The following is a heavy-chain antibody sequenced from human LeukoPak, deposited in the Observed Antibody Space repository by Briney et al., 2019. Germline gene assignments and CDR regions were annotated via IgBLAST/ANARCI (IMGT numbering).Heavy chain of an antibody. J-gene: IGHJ4*02. CDR3: AKEVANYGSGSYLPY. CDR2: ISGSGGST. CDR1: GFTFSSYA. Sequence: TGGSLRLSCAASGFTFSSYAMSWVRQAPGKGLEWVSAISGSGGSTYYADSVKGRFTISRDNSKNTLYLQMNSLRAEDTAVYYCAKEVANYGSGSYLPYWGQGTLVTVSS. D-gene: IGHD3-10*01. V-gene: IGHV3-23*01.